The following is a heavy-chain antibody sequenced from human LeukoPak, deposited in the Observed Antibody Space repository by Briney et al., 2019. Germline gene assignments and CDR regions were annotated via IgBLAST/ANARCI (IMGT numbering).Heavy chain of an antibody. V-gene: IGHV3-23*01. J-gene: IGHJ4*02. D-gene: IGHD4-23*01. CDR1: GFTFSNFP. CDR2: ISGSGGDT. CDR3: AKDRSLNGGNSNGYFDY. Sequence: GGSLRLSCAASGFTFSNFPMTWVRQAPGKGLEAFSSISGSGGDTYYKDSVKGRFTISRDNSKNTLYLQMSSLRAEDTAVYFCAKDRSLNGGNSNGYFDYWGQGTLVTVSS.